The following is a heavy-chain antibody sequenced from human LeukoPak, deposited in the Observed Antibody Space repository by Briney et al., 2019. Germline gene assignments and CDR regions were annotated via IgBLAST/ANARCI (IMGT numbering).Heavy chain of an antibody. V-gene: IGHV3-20*04. Sequence: GGSLRLSCAASGFTFDDYGMSWVRQAPGKGLEWVSGINSNGGITGYADSVKGRFTISRDNAKNSLYLQMNSLRAEDTALYYCARNTWVRGVGYYFDYWGQGTLVTVSS. CDR2: INSNGGIT. D-gene: IGHD3-10*01. CDR1: GFTFDDYG. J-gene: IGHJ4*02. CDR3: ARNTWVRGVGYYFDY.